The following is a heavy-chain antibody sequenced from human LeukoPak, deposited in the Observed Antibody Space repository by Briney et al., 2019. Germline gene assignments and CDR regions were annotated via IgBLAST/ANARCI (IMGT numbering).Heavy chain of an antibody. D-gene: IGHD3-22*01. CDR2: IYYSGST. CDR3: ARGYDSSGTNAFDI. V-gene: IGHV4-61*08. J-gene: IGHJ3*02. Sequence: SETLSLTCAVSGGSISSGGYSWSWIRQPPGKGLEWIGYIYYSGSTNYNPSLKSRVTISVDTSKNQFSLKLSSVTAADTAVYYCARGYDSSGTNAFDIWGQGTMVTVSS. CDR1: GGSISSGGYS.